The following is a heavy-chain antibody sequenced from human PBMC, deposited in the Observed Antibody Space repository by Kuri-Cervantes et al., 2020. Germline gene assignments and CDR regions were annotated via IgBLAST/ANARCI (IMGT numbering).Heavy chain of an antibody. V-gene: IGHV1-18*04. J-gene: IGHJ5*02. CDR2: ISAYNGNT. Sequence: ASVKVSCKASGYTFTSYYMHWVRQAPGQGLEWMGWISAYNGNTNYAQKLQGRVTMTTDTSTSTAYMELRSLRSDDTAVYYCAKSTGRVDWFDPWGQGTLVTVSS. CDR1: GYTFTSYY. CDR3: AKSTGRVDWFDP. D-gene: IGHD1-1*01.